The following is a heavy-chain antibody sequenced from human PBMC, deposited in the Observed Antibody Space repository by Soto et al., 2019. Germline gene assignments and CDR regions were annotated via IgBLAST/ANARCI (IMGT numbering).Heavy chain of an antibody. CDR3: ARVASGSYDWFDP. V-gene: IGHV3-74*03. D-gene: IGHD1-26*01. Sequence: EVQLVESGGGLVQPGGSLRLSCAAPKFTFSRYWMHWVRQTPGKGLMWVARINTDGSRTTYADSVKGRFTISRDNAKNTVFLDMNSLRADDTAVYYCARVASGSYDWFDPWGQGTLVTVSS. CDR1: KFTFSRYW. J-gene: IGHJ5*02. CDR2: INTDGSRT.